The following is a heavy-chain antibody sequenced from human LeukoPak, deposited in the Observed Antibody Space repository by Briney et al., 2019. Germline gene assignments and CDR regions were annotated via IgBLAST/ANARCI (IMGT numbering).Heavy chain of an antibody. D-gene: IGHD3-22*01. J-gene: IGHJ3*02. CDR3: ARVVYYYESSTYSDGFDM. CDR1: GFTLRSYS. V-gene: IGHV3-21*01. CDR2: ISSSSTYT. Sequence: GGSLRLSCAASGFTLRSYSMNWVRQAPGKGLEWVSSISSSSTYTYYADSVKGRFTISRDNAKNSLYLQMNSLRDEDTAVYYCARVVYYYESSTYSDGFDMWGQGTMVTVSS.